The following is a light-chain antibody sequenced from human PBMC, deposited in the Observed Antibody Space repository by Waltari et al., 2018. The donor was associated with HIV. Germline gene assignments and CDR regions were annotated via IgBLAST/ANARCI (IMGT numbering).Light chain of an antibody. Sequence: QSVLTQPPSVSAAPGQKVTISCSETSSKIGNLYVSWYQQLPGTAPKLLIYDNKKRPPWLPDRCPGSKSSTTATLGITGLQTGDEADYYCGRWDSSLSGHWVFGGGTKLTVL. CDR2: DNK. J-gene: IGLJ3*02. CDR3: GRWDSSLSGHWV. V-gene: IGLV1-51*01. CDR1: SSKIGNLY.